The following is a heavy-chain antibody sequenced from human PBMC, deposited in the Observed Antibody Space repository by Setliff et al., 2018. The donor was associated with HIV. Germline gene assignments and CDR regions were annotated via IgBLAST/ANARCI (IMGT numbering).Heavy chain of an antibody. CDR2: ISNVYDNT. J-gene: IGHJ4*02. V-gene: IGHV3-48*03. Sequence: PALSLRLSCAASGFIFSDYEMNWVRQAPGKGLEWVSFISNVYDNTFYADSVKGRFTISRDNAKNSLYLQMNSLRAEDTAVYYCARKRGADTLYYFDYWGQGTLVTVSS. D-gene: IGHD3-10*01. CDR1: GFIFSDYE. CDR3: ARKRGADTLYYFDY.